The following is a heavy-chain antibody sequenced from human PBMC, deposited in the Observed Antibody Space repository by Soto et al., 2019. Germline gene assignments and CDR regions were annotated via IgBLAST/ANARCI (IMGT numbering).Heavy chain of an antibody. V-gene: IGHV3-30-3*01. CDR1: GFTYSSYA. Sequence: GGCLRLSCAASGFTYSSYAMHWVRQAPGKGLEWVAIVSYDGTNKNYADSVKGRFTISRDNSKNTLFLQMNSLRAEDTALYHCARTYRSDWYYFDFWGQGTQVTVSS. CDR2: VSYDGTNK. D-gene: IGHD6-19*01. J-gene: IGHJ4*02. CDR3: ARTYRSDWYYFDF.